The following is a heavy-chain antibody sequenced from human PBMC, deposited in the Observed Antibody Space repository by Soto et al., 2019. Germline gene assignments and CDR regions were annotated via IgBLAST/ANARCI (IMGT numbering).Heavy chain of an antibody. CDR1: AGSISSSSYY. Sequence: QLQLQESGPGLVKPSETLSLTCTVSAGSISSSSYYWGWIRQPPGKGLEWIGSIYYSGSTYYNPSLKSRVTISVDTSKNQFSLKLSSVTAADTAVYYCASTDYGGNLGDYWGQGTLVTVAS. CDR2: IYYSGST. CDR3: ASTDYGGNLGDY. D-gene: IGHD4-17*01. V-gene: IGHV4-39*01. J-gene: IGHJ4*02.